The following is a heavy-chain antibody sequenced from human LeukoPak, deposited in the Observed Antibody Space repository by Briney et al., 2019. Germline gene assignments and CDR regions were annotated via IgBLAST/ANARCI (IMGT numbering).Heavy chain of an antibody. CDR2: ISYDGSNK. CDR1: GFTFSSYA. Sequence: GGSLRLSCAASGFTFSSYAMHWVRQAPGKGLEWVAVISYDGSNKYYADSVKGRFTISRDNSKNTLYLQMNSLRAEDTAVYYCAKDLIFGVASQDYWGQGTLVTVSS. D-gene: IGHD3-3*01. J-gene: IGHJ4*02. CDR3: AKDLIFGVASQDY. V-gene: IGHV3-30-3*01.